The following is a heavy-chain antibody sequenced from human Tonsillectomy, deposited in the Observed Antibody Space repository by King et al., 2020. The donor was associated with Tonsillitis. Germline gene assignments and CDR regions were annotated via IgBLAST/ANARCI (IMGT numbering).Heavy chain of an antibody. V-gene: IGHV3-30*02. Sequence: VQLVESGGGVVKPGGSLRLSCVASGFIFSNYGMHWVRQAPGKGLEWVTFIHYDGTNEYHADSVRGRITISRDNSKNTLYVQMNSVRLEDTAVYYCAKDVADGLFVFWGEGTV. CDR3: AKDVADGLFVF. D-gene: IGHD5-24*01. J-gene: IGHJ4*02. CDR1: GFIFSNYG. CDR2: IHYDGTNE.